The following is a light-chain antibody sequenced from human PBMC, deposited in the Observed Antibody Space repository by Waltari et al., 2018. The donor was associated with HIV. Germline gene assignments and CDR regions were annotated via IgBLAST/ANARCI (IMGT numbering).Light chain of an antibody. J-gene: IGLJ2*01. V-gene: IGLV1-40*01. Sequence: QSVLTQPPSVSGAPGQRVTLARTGTRSNIGAGFDVHWYQQIPGNAPKRLIYDNTVRPSGVPDRFSGSKSGTSASLAITGLQSEDEADYYCQSYDMSQSGSLVFGGGTKLTVL. CDR1: RSNIGAGFD. CDR2: DNT. CDR3: QSYDMSQSGSLV.